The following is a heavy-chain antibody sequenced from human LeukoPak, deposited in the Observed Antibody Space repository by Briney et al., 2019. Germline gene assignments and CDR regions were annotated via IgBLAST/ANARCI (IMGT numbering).Heavy chain of an antibody. V-gene: IGHV5-51*01. CDR1: GYSFTSYW. Sequence: GESLKISCKGSGYSFTSYWIGWVRQMPGKGLEWMGIIYPGDSDTRYSPSFQGQVTISADKSISTAYLQWSSLKASDTAMYYCARFYRADRTYYDILTGSDAFDIWGQGTMVTVSS. D-gene: IGHD3-9*01. J-gene: IGHJ3*02. CDR3: ARFYRADRTYYDILTGSDAFDI. CDR2: IYPGDSDT.